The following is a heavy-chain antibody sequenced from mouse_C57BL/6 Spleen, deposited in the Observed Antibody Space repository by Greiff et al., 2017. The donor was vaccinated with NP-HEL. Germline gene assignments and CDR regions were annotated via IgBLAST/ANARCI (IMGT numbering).Heavy chain of an antibody. CDR1: GYTFTSYW. Sequence: QVQLQQPGAELVMPGASVKLSCKASGYTFTSYWMHWVKQRPGHGLEWIGEIDPSDSYTNYNQKFKGKSTLTVDKSSSTAYMQLSSLTSEDSAVYYCARRDYDWYFDVWGTGTTVTVSS. J-gene: IGHJ1*03. CDR2: IDPSDSYT. D-gene: IGHD2-4*01. CDR3: ARRDYDWYFDV. V-gene: IGHV1-69*01.